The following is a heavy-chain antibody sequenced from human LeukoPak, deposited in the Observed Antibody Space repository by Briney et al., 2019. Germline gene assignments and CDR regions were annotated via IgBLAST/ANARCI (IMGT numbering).Heavy chain of an antibody. CDR3: AKCYTSGWYQYYFDC. CDR1: GFTFSSFA. CDR2: ISGSGINT. D-gene: IGHD6-13*01. Sequence: HSGGSLRLSCAASGFTFSSFAMGWVRQAPGKGLEWVSGISGSGINTYYADSVKGRFTISRDNSKGTLYLQMNSLRAEDTAVYYCAKCYTSGWYQYYFDCWGQGTLVTVSS. V-gene: IGHV3-23*01. J-gene: IGHJ4*02.